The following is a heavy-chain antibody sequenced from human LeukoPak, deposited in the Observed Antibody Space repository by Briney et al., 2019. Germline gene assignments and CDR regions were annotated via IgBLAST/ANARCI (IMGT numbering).Heavy chain of an antibody. CDR3: AREEYYYDSSGRGLDY. Sequence: PSETLSLTCTVSGGSVSTSSYYWSWIRQPPGKGLEWIGYIFYSGTTNYNPSLKSRVAISVDTSKNQFSLRLSSVTAADTAVYYCAREEYYYDSSGRGLDYWGPGTLVTVSS. J-gene: IGHJ4*02. CDR2: IFYSGTT. D-gene: IGHD3-22*01. CDR1: GGSVSTSSYY. V-gene: IGHV4-61*01.